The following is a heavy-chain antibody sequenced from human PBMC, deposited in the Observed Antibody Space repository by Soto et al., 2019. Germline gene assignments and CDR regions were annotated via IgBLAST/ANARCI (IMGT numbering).Heavy chain of an antibody. CDR3: AKGGGSSSSGDAFDI. CDR1: GCNFISYA. V-gene: IGHV3-23*01. D-gene: IGHD6-6*01. Sequence: PVGSLSRSYTGSGCNFISYAMSWVRQDPGKGLEWVSAIIGSGGSTYYADSVKGRFTISRDNSKNTLYLQMNSLRAEDTAVYYCAKGGGSSSSGDAFDIWGQGTMVTVS. CDR2: IIGSGGST. J-gene: IGHJ3*02.